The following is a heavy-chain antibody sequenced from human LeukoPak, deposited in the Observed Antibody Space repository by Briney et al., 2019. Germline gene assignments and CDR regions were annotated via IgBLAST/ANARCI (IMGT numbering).Heavy chain of an antibody. Sequence: ASVKVSCKASGYTFTSYDINWVRQATGQGLEWMGWMNPNSGNTGYAQKFQGRVTITADKSTSTAYMELSSLRSEDTAVYYCARWSSSWKGVKAFDYWGQGTLVTVSS. V-gene: IGHV1-8*01. CDR1: GYTFTSYD. J-gene: IGHJ4*02. CDR2: MNPNSGNT. CDR3: ARWSSSWKGVKAFDY. D-gene: IGHD6-13*01.